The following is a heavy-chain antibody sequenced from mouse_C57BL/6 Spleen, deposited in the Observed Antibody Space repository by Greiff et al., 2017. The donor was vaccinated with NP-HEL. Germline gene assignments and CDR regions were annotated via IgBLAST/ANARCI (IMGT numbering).Heavy chain of an antibody. V-gene: IGHV1-50*01. CDR1: GYTLTSYW. J-gene: IGHJ2*01. CDR2: IDPSDSYT. CDR3: ARWRDFYFDY. Sequence: VKLQQPGAELVKPGASVKLSCKASGYTLTSYWMQWVKQRPGQGLEWIGEIDPSDSYTNYNQKFKGKATLTVDTSSSTAYMQLSSLTSEDSAVYYCARWRDFYFDYWGQGTTLTVSS.